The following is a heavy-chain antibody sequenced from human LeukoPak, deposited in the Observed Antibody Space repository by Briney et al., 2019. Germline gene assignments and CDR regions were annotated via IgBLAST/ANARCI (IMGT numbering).Heavy chain of an antibody. J-gene: IGHJ4*02. V-gene: IGHV1-46*01. CDR1: GYTFTTYY. D-gene: IGHD3-10*01. CDR2: INPSGGST. Sequence: ASVKVSCKAAGYTFTTYYMHWVRQAPGQGLEWMGTINPSGGSTSYAQKFQGRVTMTRDTSTSTFYMELNSLRSEDSAVYYCARDFDYFGSGSYEDYWGQGTLVTVSS. CDR3: ARDFDYFGSGSYEDY.